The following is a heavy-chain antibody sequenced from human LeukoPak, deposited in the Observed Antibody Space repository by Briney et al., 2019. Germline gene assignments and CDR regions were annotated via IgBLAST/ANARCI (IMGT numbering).Heavy chain of an antibody. CDR3: SKPRSRWPTHLFSPYYFDY. J-gene: IGHJ4*02. D-gene: IGHD6-13*01. CDR1: GLTFISYV. V-gene: IGHV3-23*01. Sequence: GWSLPLSCLASGLTFISYVMSGLRQPAAREGEGVAAISGSGGSTYYADSVKGRFTISSDNSKNTLYLQVNSLRAEDQAVYYCSKPRSRWPTHLFSPYYFDYWGQGTLVTVSS. CDR2: ISGSGGST.